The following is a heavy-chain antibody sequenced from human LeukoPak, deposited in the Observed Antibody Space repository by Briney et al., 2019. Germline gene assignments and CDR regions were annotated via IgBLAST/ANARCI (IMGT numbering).Heavy chain of an antibody. CDR1: GYTFTGYY. J-gene: IGHJ4*02. CDR3: AMEEEQWLVTDY. D-gene: IGHD6-19*01. Sequence: ASVKVSCKASGYTFTGYYMHWVRQAPGQGLEWMGRINPNSGGTNYAQKFQGRVTITTDESTSTAYMELSSLRSEDTAVYYCAMEEEQWLVTDYWGQGTLVTVSS. CDR2: INPNSGGT. V-gene: IGHV1-2*06.